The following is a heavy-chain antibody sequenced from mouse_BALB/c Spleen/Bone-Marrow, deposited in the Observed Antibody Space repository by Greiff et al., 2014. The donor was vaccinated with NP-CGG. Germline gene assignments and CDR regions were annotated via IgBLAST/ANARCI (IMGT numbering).Heavy chain of an antibody. V-gene: IGHV1-87*01. CDR2: IYPGDGDT. J-gene: IGHJ2*01. CDR3: ARVFYDSTSAY. Sequence: SGAELARPGASVKLSCKASGYTFTGYWMQWVKQRPGQGLEWIGIIYPGDGDTRYTQKFKGKATLTADKSSRPAYMQLRNLASEDSAVYYCARVFYDSTSAYGGQGTTLTVSS. CDR1: GYTFTGYW. D-gene: IGHD1-1*01.